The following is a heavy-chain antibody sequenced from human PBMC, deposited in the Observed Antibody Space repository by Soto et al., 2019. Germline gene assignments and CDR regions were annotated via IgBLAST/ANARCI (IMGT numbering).Heavy chain of an antibody. Sequence: EVQLVESGGGLVKPGGSLRLSCAASGITFSKAWMNWVRQSPGKGLEWVGRIKSQSDGGTTDYAAPVKGRFTISRDDSKNTLCLQMNSLKTEDTAVYYCTTNFYSDYGMDVWGQGTTVTVSS. CDR1: GITFSKAW. D-gene: IGHD4-4*01. J-gene: IGHJ6*02. V-gene: IGHV3-15*01. CDR2: IKSQSDGGTT. CDR3: TTNFYSDYGMDV.